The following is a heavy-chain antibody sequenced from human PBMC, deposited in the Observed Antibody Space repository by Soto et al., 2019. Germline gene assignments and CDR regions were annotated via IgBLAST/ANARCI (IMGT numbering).Heavy chain of an antibody. CDR2: IYHSGST. D-gene: IGHD1-1*01. J-gene: IGHJ5*02. CDR3: ARDLENWNP. Sequence: LSLTCAVSGYSISSGYYWGWIRQPPGKGLEWIGSIYHSGSTYYNPSLKSRVTISVDTSKNQFSLKLSSVTAADTAVYYCARDLENWNPWGQGTLVTVSS. V-gene: IGHV4-38-2*02. CDR1: GYSISSGYY.